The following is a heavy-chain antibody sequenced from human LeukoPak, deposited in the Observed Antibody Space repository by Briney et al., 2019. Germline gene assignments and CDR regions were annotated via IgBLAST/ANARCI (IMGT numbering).Heavy chain of an antibody. CDR2: IRDKAFGGAT. J-gene: IGHJ4*02. V-gene: IGHV3-49*04. CDR3: SRDLQLAF. Sequence: GGSLRLSCSASGFTFGDYAITWVRQAPGKGLEWVGFIRDKAFGGATQYAASVKGRFSISRDDSKSVAYLEMNSLKSEDTAIYYCSRDLQLAFWGQGTLVTVSS. CDR1: GFTFGDYA.